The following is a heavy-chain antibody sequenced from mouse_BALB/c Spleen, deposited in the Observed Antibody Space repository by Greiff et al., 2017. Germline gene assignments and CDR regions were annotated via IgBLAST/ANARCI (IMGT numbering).Heavy chain of an antibody. D-gene: IGHD3-1*01. CDR3: TREAGRAFDY. CDR1: GFTFSNYW. J-gene: IGHJ2*01. CDR2: IRLKSNNYAT. Sequence: VQLKESGGGLVQPGGSMKLSCVASGFTFSNYWMNWVRQSPEKGLEWVAEIRLKSNNYATHYAESVKGRFTISRDDSKSSVYLQMNNLRAEDTGIYYCTREAGRAFDYWGQGTTLTVSS. V-gene: IGHV6-6*02.